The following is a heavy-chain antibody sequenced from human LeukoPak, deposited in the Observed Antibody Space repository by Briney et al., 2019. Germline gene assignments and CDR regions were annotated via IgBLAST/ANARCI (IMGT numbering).Heavy chain of an antibody. D-gene: IGHD6-13*01. CDR3: AKDTDGAAAGTTWGH. V-gene: IGHV3-9*01. J-gene: IGHJ4*01. CDR1: GFTFDDYA. Sequence: GRSLRLSCAASGFTFDDYAMHWVRQAPGKGLEWVSGISWSSGSIGYADSVKGRFTISRDNAKNSLYLQMNSLRAEDTALYYCAKDTDGAAAGTTWGHWGQGTLVTVSS. CDR2: ISWSSGSI.